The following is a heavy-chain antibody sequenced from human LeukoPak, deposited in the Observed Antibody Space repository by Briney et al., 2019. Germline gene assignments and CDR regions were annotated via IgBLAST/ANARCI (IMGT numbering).Heavy chain of an antibody. V-gene: IGHV3-7*01. J-gene: IGHJ5*02. CDR1: GFTFSSYW. CDR3: ARHPDHWFDP. Sequence: GGSLRLSCAASGFTFSSYWLTWVRQAPGKGLEWVANIKQDGSEKRYVDSVKGRFTISRDNAKNSLYLQMNSLRAEDTAVYYCARHPDHWFDPWGQGTLVTVSS. CDR2: IKQDGSEK.